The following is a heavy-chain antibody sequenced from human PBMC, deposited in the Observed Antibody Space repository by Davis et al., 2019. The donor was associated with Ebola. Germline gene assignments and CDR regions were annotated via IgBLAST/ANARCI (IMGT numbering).Heavy chain of an antibody. D-gene: IGHD2-2*02. J-gene: IGHJ6*02. CDR1: GGSISSYY. CDR3: ATLGGIVVVPAAIRGYYGMDV. CDR2: IYYSGST. Sequence: SETLSLTCTVSGGSISSYYWSWIRQPPGKGLEWIGYIYYSGSTNYNPSLKSRVTISVDTSKNQFSLKLSSVTAANTAVYYCATLGGIVVVPAAIRGYYGMDVWGQGTTVAVSS. V-gene: IGHV4-59*08.